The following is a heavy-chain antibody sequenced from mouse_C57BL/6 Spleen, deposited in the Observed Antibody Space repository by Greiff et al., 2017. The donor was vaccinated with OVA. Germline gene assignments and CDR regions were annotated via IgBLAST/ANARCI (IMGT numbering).Heavy chain of an antibody. D-gene: IGHD2-4*01. CDR3: ARDPGYDYDWSGAMDY. CDR1: GFTFSSYA. Sequence: DVMLVESGGGLVKPGGSLKLSCAASGFTFSSYAMSWVRQTPEKRLEWVATISDGGSYTYYPDNVKGRFTITSDNAKNNLYLQMSQLKSEDTAMYYCARDPGYDYDWSGAMDYWGQGTSVTVSS. V-gene: IGHV5-4*03. CDR2: ISDGGSYT. J-gene: IGHJ4*01.